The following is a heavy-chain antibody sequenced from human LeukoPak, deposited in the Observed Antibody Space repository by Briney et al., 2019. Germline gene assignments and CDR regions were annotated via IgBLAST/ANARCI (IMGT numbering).Heavy chain of an antibody. CDR1: GGSISSGDYY. V-gene: IGHV4-31*02. D-gene: IGHD5-18*01. J-gene: IGHJ4*02. CDR3: ARAPRDTNSWYYFDY. Sequence: SETLSLTCIVSGGSISSGDYYWSWIRQHPGKGLEWIGYIYYSGDTYYNPSLKSRVTISVDTSKNQFSLKLSSVTAADTAVYYCARAPRDTNSWYYFDYWGQGTLVSVSS. CDR2: IYYSGDT.